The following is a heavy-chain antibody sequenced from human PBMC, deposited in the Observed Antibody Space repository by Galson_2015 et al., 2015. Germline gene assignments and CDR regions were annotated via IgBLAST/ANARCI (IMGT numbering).Heavy chain of an antibody. D-gene: IGHD5-12*01. J-gene: IGHJ4*02. CDR3: ARAITYYDPLGY. CDR1: GFTFSSYW. CDR2: INSDGSST. V-gene: IGHV3-74*01. Sequence: SLRLSCAASGFTFSSYWMHWVRQAPGKGLVWVSRINSDGSSTSYADSVKGRFTISRDNAKNTLYLQMNSLRAEDTAVYYCARAITYYDPLGYWGQGTLVTVSS.